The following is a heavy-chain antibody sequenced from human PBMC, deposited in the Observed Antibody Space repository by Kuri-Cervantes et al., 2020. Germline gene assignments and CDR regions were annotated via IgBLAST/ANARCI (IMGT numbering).Heavy chain of an antibody. CDR2: ISYDGSNK. J-gene: IGHJ4*02. D-gene: IGHD3-22*01. CDR3: AKDPSYYYDSSGYYDYFDY. CDR1: GFTFSSYA. Sequence: LSLTCAASGFTFSSYAMHWVRQAPGKGLEWVAVISYDGSNKYYADSVKGRFTISRDNSKNTLYLQMNSLRAEDTAVYYCAKDPSYYYDSSGYYDYFDYWGQGTLVTVSS. V-gene: IGHV3-30-3*01.